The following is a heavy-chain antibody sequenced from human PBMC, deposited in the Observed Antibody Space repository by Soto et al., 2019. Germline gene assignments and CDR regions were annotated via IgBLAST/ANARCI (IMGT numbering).Heavy chain of an antibody. J-gene: IGHJ4*02. CDR2: IWYDGSNK. D-gene: IGHD2-2*03. V-gene: IGHV3-33*01. Sequence: QVQLVESGGGVVQPGRSLRLSCAASGFTFSSYGMHWVRQAPGKGLEWVAVIWYDGSNKYYADSVKGRFTISRDNSKNTLYLQMISLRAEDTAVYYCAIDQVGYCSSTSCYGGIDYWGQGTLVTVSS. CDR1: GFTFSSYG. CDR3: AIDQVGYCSSTSCYGGIDY.